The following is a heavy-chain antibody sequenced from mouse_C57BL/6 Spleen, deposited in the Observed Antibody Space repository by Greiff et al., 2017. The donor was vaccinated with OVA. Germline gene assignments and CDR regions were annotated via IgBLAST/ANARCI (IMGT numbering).Heavy chain of an antibody. CDR3: TRSFWDY. CDR1: GFTFSDAW. Sequence: EVMLVESGGGLVQPGGSMKLSCAASGFTFSDAWMDWVRQSPEKGLEWVAEIRHKANNHATYYAESVKGRFTISRDDSKSSVYLQMNSLRAEDTGIYYCTRSFWDYWGQGTTLTVSS. CDR2: IRHKANNHAT. V-gene: IGHV6-6*01. J-gene: IGHJ2*01.